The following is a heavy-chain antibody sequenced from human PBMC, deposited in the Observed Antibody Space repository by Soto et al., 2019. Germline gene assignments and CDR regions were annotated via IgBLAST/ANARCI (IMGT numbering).Heavy chain of an antibody. J-gene: IGHJ4*02. CDR3: ASDTFYYGAGF. D-gene: IGHD3-10*01. CDR1: GFTFSDHY. CDR2: ISSDGTLT. V-gene: IGHV3-11*01. Sequence: QGQLVQSGGGLVAPGGSLRLSCAASGFTFSDHYKTWIRQAPGKGLEWVSKISSDGTLTYYADSVKGRFTVSRDNAKNSLYLQMDSLSAEDTAVYYCASDTFYYGAGFWGQGTLVTVSS.